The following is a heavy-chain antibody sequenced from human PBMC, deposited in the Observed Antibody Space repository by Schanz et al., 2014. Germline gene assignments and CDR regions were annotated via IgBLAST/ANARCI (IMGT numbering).Heavy chain of an antibody. CDR2: MNPDSGNT. D-gene: IGHD2-21*01. CDR1: GYTFTSHD. V-gene: IGHV1-8*01. J-gene: IGHJ4*02. CDR3: ARGRGCYDS. Sequence: QEQLVQSGAEVRKPGASVKVSCKASGYTFTSHDFNWVRQAPGQGLEWMGWMNPDSGNTGDAQKFQGRVTMTRNTSISTAYMEVNSLTTEDRAVHCCARGRGCYDSWGQGTLVTVSS.